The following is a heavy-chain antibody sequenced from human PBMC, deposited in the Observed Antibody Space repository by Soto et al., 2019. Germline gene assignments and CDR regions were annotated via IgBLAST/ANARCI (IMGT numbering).Heavy chain of an antibody. J-gene: IGHJ3*02. CDR3: AKDLQIVVVITVAFDI. Sequence: GGSLRLSCAASGFTFSSYAMSWVRQAPGKGLEWVSAISGSGGSTYYADSMKGRFTISRDNSKNTLYLQMNSLRAEDTAVYYCAKDLQIVVVITVAFDIWGQGTMVTVSS. V-gene: IGHV3-23*01. CDR2: ISGSGGST. CDR1: GFTFSSYA. D-gene: IGHD3-22*01.